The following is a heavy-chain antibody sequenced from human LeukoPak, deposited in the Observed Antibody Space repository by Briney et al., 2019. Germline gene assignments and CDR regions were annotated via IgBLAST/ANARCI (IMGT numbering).Heavy chain of an antibody. Sequence: SETLSLTCAVYGGSFSGYYWSWIRQPPGKGLEWIGEINHSGSTNYNPSLKSRVTIPVDTSKNQFSLKLSSVTAADTAVYYCARANPKPLDYWGQGTLVTVSS. CDR3: ARANPKPLDY. J-gene: IGHJ4*02. CDR1: GGSFSGYY. V-gene: IGHV4-34*01. CDR2: INHSGST.